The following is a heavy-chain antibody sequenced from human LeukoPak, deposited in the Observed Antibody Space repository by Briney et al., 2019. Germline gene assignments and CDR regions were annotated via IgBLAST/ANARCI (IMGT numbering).Heavy chain of an antibody. V-gene: IGHV4-34*01. Sequence: PSETLSLTCAVYGGSFSGYYWSWIRQPPGKGLEWIGEINHSGSTNYNPSLKSRVTISVDTSKNQFSLKLSSVTAADTAVYYCARGGRYYGSGSNPYYYYYYMDVWGKGTTVTVSS. CDR3: ARGGRYYGSGSNPYYYYYYMDV. CDR1: GGSFSGYY. J-gene: IGHJ6*03. CDR2: INHSGST. D-gene: IGHD3-10*01.